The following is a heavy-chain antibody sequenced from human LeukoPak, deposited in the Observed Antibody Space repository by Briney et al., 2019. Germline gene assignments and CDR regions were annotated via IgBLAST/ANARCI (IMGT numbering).Heavy chain of an antibody. D-gene: IGHD3-10*01. CDR3: AKDIRDGSGTYGYFDY. CDR1: AFTFSSYA. Sequence: GGSLRLSCATSAFTFSSYAMSWVRQGPGKGLEWVSGISGSGGRTYYADAAKGRFTISRDNSKNTLYLQINSLRVEDTAIYYCAKDIRDGSGTYGYFDYWGQGTLVTVSS. J-gene: IGHJ4*02. CDR2: ISGSGGRT. V-gene: IGHV3-23*01.